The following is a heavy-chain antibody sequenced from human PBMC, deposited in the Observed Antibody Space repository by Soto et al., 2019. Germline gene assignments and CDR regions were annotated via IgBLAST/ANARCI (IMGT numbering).Heavy chain of an antibody. J-gene: IGHJ6*02. CDR3: ARGYCSSTSCPNDYYYYYGMDV. CDR2: INPSGGST. D-gene: IGHD2-2*01. CDR1: GYTFTSYY. V-gene: IGHV1-46*01. Sequence: ASVKVSCKASGYTFTSYYMHWVRQAPGQGLEWMGIINPSGGSTSYAQKFQGRVTMTRGTSTSTVYMELSSLRSEDTAVYYCARGYCSSTSCPNDYYYYYGMDVWGQGTTVTVS.